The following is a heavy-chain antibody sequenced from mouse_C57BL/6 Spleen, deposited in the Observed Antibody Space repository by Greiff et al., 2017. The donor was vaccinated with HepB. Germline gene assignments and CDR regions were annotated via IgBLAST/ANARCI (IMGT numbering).Heavy chain of an antibody. CDR1: GFTFSSYA. CDR2: ISDGGSYT. V-gene: IGHV5-4*03. D-gene: IGHD1-1*01. J-gene: IGHJ4*01. Sequence: EVKLMESGGGLVKPGGSLKLSCAASGFTFSSYAMSWVRQTPEKRLEWVATISDGGSYTYYPDNVKGRFTISRDNAKNNLYLQMSHLKSEDTAMYYCARGYYYGSIYYAMDYWGQGTSVTVSS. CDR3: ARGYYYGSIYYAMDY.